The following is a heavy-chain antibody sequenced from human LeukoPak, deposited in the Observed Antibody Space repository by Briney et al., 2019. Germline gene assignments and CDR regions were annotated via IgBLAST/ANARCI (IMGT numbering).Heavy chain of an antibody. Sequence: GGSLRLSCAASGFTFSIFGMHWVRQAPGKGLEWVALTSHDGNNKYYADSVKGRFTISRDNSKNMLYLQMNSLRAEDTAVYYCAKDRFELWFGESPEYWSQGTLVTVSP. CDR3: AKDRFELWFGESPEY. CDR2: TSHDGNNK. V-gene: IGHV3-30*18. J-gene: IGHJ4*02. CDR1: GFTFSIFG. D-gene: IGHD3-10*01.